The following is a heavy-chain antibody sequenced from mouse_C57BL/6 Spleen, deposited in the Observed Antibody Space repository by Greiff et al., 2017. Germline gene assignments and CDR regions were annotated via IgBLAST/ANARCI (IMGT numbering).Heavy chain of an antibody. CDR2: INPGSGGT. CDR1: GYAFTNYL. D-gene: IGHD1-1*01. J-gene: IGHJ4*01. V-gene: IGHV1-54*01. Sequence: QVQLQRSGAELVRPGTSVKVSCKASGYAFTNYLIEWVKQRPGQGLEWIGVINPGSGGTNYNEKFKGKATLTADKSSSTAYMQLSSLTSEDSAVYFCARTTVVEDYAMDYWGQGTSVTVSS. CDR3: ARTTVVEDYAMDY.